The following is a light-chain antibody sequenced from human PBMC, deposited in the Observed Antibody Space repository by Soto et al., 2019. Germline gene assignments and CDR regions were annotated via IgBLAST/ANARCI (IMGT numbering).Light chain of an antibody. CDR2: GAS. Sequence: EIVLTQSPGTLSLSPGERATLNCRASQTINNNLAWYQQKPGQAPRLLIYGASRRATGVPARFSGSGSGTEFTLTISSLQSEDFAVYYCQHYNNGPRFGQGTKVDIK. V-gene: IGKV3-15*01. CDR1: QTINNN. CDR3: QHYNNGPR. J-gene: IGKJ1*01.